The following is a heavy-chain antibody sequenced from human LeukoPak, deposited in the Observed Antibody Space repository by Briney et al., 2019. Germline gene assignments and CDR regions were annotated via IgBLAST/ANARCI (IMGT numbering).Heavy chain of an antibody. J-gene: IGHJ4*02. Sequence: SETLSLTCTVSGGSISSYYWSWIRQPPGKGLEWIGYIHYRGSTNYNPSLKSRVTISVDTSKNQFSLKLSSVTAADTAVYYCARVQDSSGYGPFDFWGQGTLVTVSS. CDR1: GGSISSYY. CDR2: IHYRGST. CDR3: ARVQDSSGYGPFDF. V-gene: IGHV4-59*08. D-gene: IGHD3-22*01.